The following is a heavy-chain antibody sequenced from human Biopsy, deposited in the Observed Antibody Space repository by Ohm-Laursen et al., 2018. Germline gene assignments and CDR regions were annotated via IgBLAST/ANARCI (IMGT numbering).Heavy chain of an antibody. Sequence: SLRLSCTASGFSFENYVMKWFRQGPGKGLEWVGLIRSSGYGGTADYAASVKGRFTISSDDSKSFAYLQMTSLRTEDTVVCFCAREGLGTTADYWGQGILVTVSS. CDR1: GFSFENYV. V-gene: IGHV3-49*03. CDR3: AREGLGTTADY. D-gene: IGHD1/OR15-1a*01. CDR2: IRSSGYGGTA. J-gene: IGHJ4*02.